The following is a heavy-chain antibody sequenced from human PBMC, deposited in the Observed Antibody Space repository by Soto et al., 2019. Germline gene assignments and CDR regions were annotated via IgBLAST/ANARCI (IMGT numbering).Heavy chain of an antibody. Sequence: SETLSLPCNDSGGSISSYYCSWLRQPPGKELEWIGYIYYSGSTNYNPSLKSRVTISVDTSKNQFSLKLSSVTAADTAVYYCARQAHGITMVRGVPGFDPWGQGTLVTVSS. V-gene: IGHV4-59*08. CDR3: ARQAHGITMVRGVPGFDP. D-gene: IGHD3-10*01. CDR2: IYYSGST. CDR1: GGSISSYY. J-gene: IGHJ5*02.